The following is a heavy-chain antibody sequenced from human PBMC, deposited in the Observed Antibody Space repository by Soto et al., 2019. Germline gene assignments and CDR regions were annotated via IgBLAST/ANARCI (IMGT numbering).Heavy chain of an antibody. V-gene: IGHV5-10-1*01. CDR3: ARQAAADLHWFDP. CDR2: IDPSDSYT. Sequence: PGESLKISCKGSGYSFTSYWISWVRQMPGKGLEWMGRIDPSDSYTNYSPSFQGHVTIPADKSISTAYLQWSSLKASDTAMYYCARQAAADLHWFDPWGQGTLVTVSS. CDR1: GYSFTSYW. J-gene: IGHJ5*02. D-gene: IGHD6-13*01.